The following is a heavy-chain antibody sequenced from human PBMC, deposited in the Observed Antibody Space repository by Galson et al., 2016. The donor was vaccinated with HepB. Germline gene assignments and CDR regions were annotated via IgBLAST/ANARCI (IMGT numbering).Heavy chain of an antibody. V-gene: IGHV3-48*03. CDR3: ARVESGYDHDAFDI. J-gene: IGHJ3*02. CDR2: ISSSGSTI. CDR1: GFTFRSYE. D-gene: IGHD5-12*01. Sequence: SLRLSCAASGFTFRSYEMNWVRQAPGKGLEYLSYISSSGSTIYSADSVKGRFTISRDNAKNSLYLHMNSLRAEDTAVYYCARVESGYDHDAFDIWAKGQWSPSLQ.